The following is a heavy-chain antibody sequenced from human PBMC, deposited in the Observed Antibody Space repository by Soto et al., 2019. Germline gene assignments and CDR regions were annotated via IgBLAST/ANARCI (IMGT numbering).Heavy chain of an antibody. CDR2: IGTAGDP. J-gene: IGHJ6*02. V-gene: IGHV3-13*05. CDR1: GFTFSDYD. CDR3: ARAGVSTRWFLDV. Sequence: DVQLVESGGGLVQPGGSLRLSCAASGFTFSDYDMQWVRQAIGKGLEWVSAIGTAGDPYYPGSVKGRFTISRENAKNSLYLQMNCLRAGDTAVYYCARAGVSTRWFLDVWGQGTTVIVSS. D-gene: IGHD2-2*01.